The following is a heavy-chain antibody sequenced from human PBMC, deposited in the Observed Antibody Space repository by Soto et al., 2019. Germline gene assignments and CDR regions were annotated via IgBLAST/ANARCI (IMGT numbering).Heavy chain of an antibody. CDR2: IYYSGST. Sequence: QLQLQESGSGLVKPSQTLSLTCAVSGDSISSGGFYWSWIRQSPGKGLEWIGYIYYSGSTYYNPSLKSRVTISVDRSKNEFSLRLSSVTAADTAVYSCARATCIRKGYYDATYYYYFDYWGQGTLVTVSS. D-gene: IGHD3-22*01. CDR3: ARATCIRKGYYDATYYYYFDY. J-gene: IGHJ4*02. CDR1: GDSISSGGFY. V-gene: IGHV4-30-2*06.